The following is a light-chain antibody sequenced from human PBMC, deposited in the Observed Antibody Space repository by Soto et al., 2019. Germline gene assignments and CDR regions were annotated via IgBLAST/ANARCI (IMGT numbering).Light chain of an antibody. J-gene: IGKJ1*01. V-gene: IGKV3-20*01. CDR3: LQYGSSGWR. Sequence: ENVLTHSPGTLSLSPGERGTLSCRASQSVSSNYLAWYQQKPGQAPRLLIYGASSRATGIPDRFSGSGSGQYLTLTTSRLVPEDFAVYYCLQYGSSGWRVGQGTKGDIK. CDR1: QSVSSNY. CDR2: GAS.